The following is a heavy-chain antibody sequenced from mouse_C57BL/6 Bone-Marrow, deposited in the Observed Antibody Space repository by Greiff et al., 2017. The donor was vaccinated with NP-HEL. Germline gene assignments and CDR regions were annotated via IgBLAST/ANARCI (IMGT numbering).Heavy chain of an antibody. D-gene: IGHD3-2*02. CDR3: AREGTAQATGDFDC. J-gene: IGHJ2*01. CDR2: IFPGSGST. CDR1: GYTFTGYW. Sequence: QVQLQQSGAELMKPGASVKLSCKATGYTFTGYWIEWVKQRPGHGLEWIGEIFPGSGSTNYNEKFKGKATFTADTSSNTAYMQLSSLTTEDSASYYGAREGTAQATGDFDCWGQGTTLTVAS. V-gene: IGHV1-9*01.